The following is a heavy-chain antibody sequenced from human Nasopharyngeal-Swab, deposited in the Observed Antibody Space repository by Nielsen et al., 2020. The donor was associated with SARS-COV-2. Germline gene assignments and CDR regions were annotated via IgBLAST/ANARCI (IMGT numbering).Heavy chain of an antibody. Sequence: WIRQPPGKGLEWVGFIRSKAYGGTTEYAASVKGRFTISRDDSKSIAYLQMNSLKTEDKAVYYCPRGGDCSGGSCQTWIQLWADYWGQGTLVTVSS. CDR2: IRSKAYGGTT. V-gene: IGHV3-49*02. D-gene: IGHD2-15*01. J-gene: IGHJ4*02. CDR3: PRGGDCSGGSCQTWIQLWADY.